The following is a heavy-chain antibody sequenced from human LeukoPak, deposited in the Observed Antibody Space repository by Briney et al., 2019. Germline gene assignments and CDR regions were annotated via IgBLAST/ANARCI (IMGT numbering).Heavy chain of an antibody. Sequence: QSGGSLRLSCAASGFTLSSYAMSWVRQAPGKGLEWVSAISVSGNTYHADSVKGRFTISRDSSKNTLYLQMNRLRAEDAAVYYCAKRGYCRGGTCFSHDAFDIWGQGTMVTVSS. CDR1: GFTLSSYA. CDR3: AKRGYCRGGTCFSHDAFDI. CDR2: ISVSGNT. D-gene: IGHD2-15*01. V-gene: IGHV3-23*01. J-gene: IGHJ3*02.